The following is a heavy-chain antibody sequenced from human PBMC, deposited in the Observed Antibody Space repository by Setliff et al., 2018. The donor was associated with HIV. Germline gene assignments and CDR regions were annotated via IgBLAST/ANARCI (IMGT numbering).Heavy chain of an antibody. Sequence: GGSLRLSCAASGFTFSNYAIHWVRQAPGKGLEWVALISFDGTNEYYGDSVKGRFTISRDDSKNTVYLQMNSLRPEDTAVYYCAKDGISGGAYPPYYFEYWGHGTLVTVSS. J-gene: IGHJ4*01. CDR2: ISFDGTNE. CDR3: AKDGISGGAYPPYYFEY. D-gene: IGHD2-15*01. V-gene: IGHV3-30*04. CDR1: GFTFSNYA.